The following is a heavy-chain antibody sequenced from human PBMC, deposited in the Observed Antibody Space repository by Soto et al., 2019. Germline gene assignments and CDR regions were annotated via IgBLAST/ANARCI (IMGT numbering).Heavy chain of an antibody. CDR3: AGLGYSGYDWGAFDI. CDR2: IYYSGST. D-gene: IGHD5-12*01. V-gene: IGHV4-39*01. CDR1: GGSISSSSYY. J-gene: IGHJ3*02. Sequence: SETLSLTCTVSGGSISSSSYYWGWIRQPPGKGLEWIGSIYYSGSTYYNPSLKSRVTISVDTSKNQFSLKLSSVTAADTAVYYCAGLGYSGYDWGAFDIWGQGTMVTVS.